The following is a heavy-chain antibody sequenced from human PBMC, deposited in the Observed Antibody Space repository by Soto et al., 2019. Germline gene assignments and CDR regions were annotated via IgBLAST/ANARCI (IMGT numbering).Heavy chain of an antibody. Sequence: QVQLEQSGAEVKKPGSSVKVSCKASGGTLSDHGVAWLRQAPGQGLEWRGGTIPVFNTAKYAQKFQGRVTGTADKFTKIAYMELSSPRSEDTAFYFCARGVYGAGNYYTGPSAFDIWGQGTMVIVSS. CDR1: GGTLSDHG. J-gene: IGHJ3*02. V-gene: IGHV1-69*06. CDR3: ARGVYGAGNYYTGPSAFDI. D-gene: IGHD3-10*01. CDR2: TIPVFNTA.